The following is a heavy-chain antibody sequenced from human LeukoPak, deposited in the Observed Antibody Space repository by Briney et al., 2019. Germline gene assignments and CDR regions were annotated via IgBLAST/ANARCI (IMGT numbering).Heavy chain of an antibody. J-gene: IGHJ4*02. CDR1: GYTFPYYW. CDR2: IYPDDSDT. CDR3: ARLRSSSWYTVDY. Sequence: GESLKISCKGSGYTFPYYWIAWVRQMPVKGLEWMGIIYPDDSDTRYSPSFQGLVTISADKSITTAYLQWSSLKASDTAMYYCARLRSSSWYTVDYWGQGTLVTVSS. V-gene: IGHV5-51*01. D-gene: IGHD6-13*01.